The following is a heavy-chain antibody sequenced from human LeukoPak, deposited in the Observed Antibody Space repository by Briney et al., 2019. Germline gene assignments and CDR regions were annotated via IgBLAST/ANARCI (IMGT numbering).Heavy chain of an antibody. Sequence: SETLSLTCTVSGYSISSGYYWGWIRQPPGQGLEWIGSIYHSGSTYYNPSLKSRVTISQDTSKTQFSLKLSSVPAADTAVYYCARDQLPMVRGVIITPQYNWFDPWGQGTLVTVSS. D-gene: IGHD3-10*01. CDR1: GYSISSGYY. CDR2: IYHSGST. CDR3: ARDQLPMVRGVIITPQYNWFDP. J-gene: IGHJ5*02. V-gene: IGHV4-38-2*02.